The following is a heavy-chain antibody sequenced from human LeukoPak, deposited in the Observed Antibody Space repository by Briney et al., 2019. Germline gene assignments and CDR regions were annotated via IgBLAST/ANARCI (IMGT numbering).Heavy chain of an antibody. CDR1: GGSFSGYY. J-gene: IGHJ4*02. D-gene: IGHD3-22*01. CDR3: ARHHLLWLLLYYFDY. V-gene: IGHV4-34*01. Sequence: SETLSLTCAVYGGSFSGYYWSWIRQPPGKGLEWVGEINHSGSTNYNPSLKSRVTISVDTSKNHFSLKLSSVTAADTAVYYCARHHLLWLLLYYFDYWGQGTLVTVSS. CDR2: INHSGST.